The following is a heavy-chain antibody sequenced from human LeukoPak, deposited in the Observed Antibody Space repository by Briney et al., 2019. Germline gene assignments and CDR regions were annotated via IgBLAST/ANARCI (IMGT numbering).Heavy chain of an antibody. CDR2: IYSGGST. V-gene: IGHV3-53*01. Sequence: GGSLRLSCAASGFTASSNCMSWVRQAPGKGLEWVSVIYSGGSTYYADSVKGRFTISRDSSKNTLYLQMNSLRAEDTAVYYCARTNSYSGWYGYYFDYWGQGTLVTVSS. CDR3: ARTNSYSGWYGYYFDY. CDR1: GFTASSNC. D-gene: IGHD6-19*01. J-gene: IGHJ4*02.